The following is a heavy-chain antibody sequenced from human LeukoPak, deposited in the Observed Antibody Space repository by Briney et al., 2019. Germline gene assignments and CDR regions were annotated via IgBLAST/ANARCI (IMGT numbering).Heavy chain of an antibody. J-gene: IGHJ4*02. V-gene: IGHV3-11*04. CDR1: GFTFSDYY. CDR3: ARGYRSSTSCYRYFDY. D-gene: IGHD2-2*02. Sequence: GSLRLSCAASGFTFSDYYMSWIRQAPGKGLEWVSYISSSGSTIYYADSVKGRFTISRDNAKNSLYLQMNSLRAEDTAVYYCARGYRSSTSCYRYFDYWGQGTLVTVSS. CDR2: ISSSGSTI.